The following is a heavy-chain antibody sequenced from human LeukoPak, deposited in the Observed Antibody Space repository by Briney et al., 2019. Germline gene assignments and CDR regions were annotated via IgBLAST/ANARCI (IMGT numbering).Heavy chain of an antibody. V-gene: IGHV3-30-3*01. CDR2: ISYDGSNK. J-gene: IGHJ4*02. CDR1: GFTFSSYA. D-gene: IGHD6-19*01. CDR3: ARDSSGWYNRSGLDY. Sequence: PGGSLRLSCAASGFTFSSYAMHWVRQAPGKGLEWVAVISYDGSNKYYADSVKGRFTISRDNSKNTLYLQMNSLRAEDTAVYYCARDSSGWYNRSGLDYWGQGTLVTVSS.